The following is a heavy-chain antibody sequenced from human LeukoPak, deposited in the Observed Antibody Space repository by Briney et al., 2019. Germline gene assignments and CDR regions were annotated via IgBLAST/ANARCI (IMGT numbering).Heavy chain of an antibody. CDR3: ARHMTTVINDMDV. J-gene: IGHJ6*03. D-gene: IGHD4-11*01. CDR1: GFTFDDYG. CDR2: ISWNGGST. V-gene: IGHV3-20*04. Sequence: GGSLRLSCSVSGFTFDDYGMSWVRQAPGKGLEWVSGISWNGGSTGYADSVMGRFTISRDNAKNSLHLQMKSLRPEDTVLYYCARHMTTVINDMDVWGTGTTVTVSS.